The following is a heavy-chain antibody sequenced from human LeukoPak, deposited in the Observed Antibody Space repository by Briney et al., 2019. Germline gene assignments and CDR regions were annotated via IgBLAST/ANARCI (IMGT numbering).Heavy chain of an antibody. CDR3: ATSRYFDWFKFDY. Sequence: GASVKVSCKVSGYTLTELSMHWVRQAPGKGLEWMGGFDPEDGETIYAQKFQGRVTMTEETSTDTAYMELSSLRSEDTAVYYCATSRYFDWFKFDYWGQGTLVTVSS. CDR2: FDPEDGET. D-gene: IGHD3-9*01. J-gene: IGHJ4*02. CDR1: GYTLTELS. V-gene: IGHV1-24*01.